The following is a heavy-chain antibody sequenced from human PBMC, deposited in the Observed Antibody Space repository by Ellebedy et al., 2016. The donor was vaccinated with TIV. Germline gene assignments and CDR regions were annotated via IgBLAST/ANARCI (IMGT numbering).Heavy chain of an antibody. D-gene: IGHD2/OR15-2a*01. CDR2: VSSGGDTT. V-gene: IGHV3-23*01. J-gene: IGHJ4*02. Sequence: GESLKISCAASGFIFSNYAISWVRQAPGKGLEWVSIVSSGGDTTFYADSAKGRFTISRDNSKNTVYLQMNNLRADDTAVYYCAKNTAPVNIFSRYFDYWGQGVLVTVSS. CDR1: GFIFSNYA. CDR3: AKNTAPVNIFSRYFDY.